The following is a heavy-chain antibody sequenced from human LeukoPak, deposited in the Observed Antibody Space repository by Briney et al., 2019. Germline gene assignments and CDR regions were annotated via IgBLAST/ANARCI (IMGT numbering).Heavy chain of an antibody. V-gene: IGHV3-23*01. CDR1: GFTFSSYA. CDR2: ISGSGGST. Sequence: GGSLRLSCAASGFTFSSYAMSWVRQAPGKGLEWVSAISGSGGSTYYADSVKGRFTISRDNSKNTLYLQMNSLRAEDTAVYYCAKDGDYDFWSGHYRGGGAFDIWGQGTVVTVSS. CDR3: AKDGDYDFWSGHYRGGGAFDI. J-gene: IGHJ3*02. D-gene: IGHD3-3*01.